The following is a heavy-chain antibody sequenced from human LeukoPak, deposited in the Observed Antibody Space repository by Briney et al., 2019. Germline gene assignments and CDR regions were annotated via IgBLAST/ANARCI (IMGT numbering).Heavy chain of an antibody. CDR2: FDPEDGET. D-gene: IGHD6-19*01. CDR1: GYTLTELS. Sequence: ASVKVSCKVSGYTLTELSMHWVRQAPGKGLEWMGGFDPEDGETICAQKFQGRVTMTEDTSTDTAYMELSSLRSEDTAVYYCATPGPPSSGWFYWGQGTLVTVSS. CDR3: ATPGPPSSGWFY. V-gene: IGHV1-24*01. J-gene: IGHJ4*02.